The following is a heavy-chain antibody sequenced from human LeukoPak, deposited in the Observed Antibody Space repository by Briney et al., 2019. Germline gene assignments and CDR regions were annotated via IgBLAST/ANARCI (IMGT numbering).Heavy chain of an antibody. Sequence: GASVKVSCKASGYTFSSYGISWVRQAPGQGPEWMGWISAYNGNTNYAQKLQGRVTMTTDTSTSTAYMELRSLRSDDTAVYYCAREESGGYFDYWGQGTLVTVSS. J-gene: IGHJ4*02. V-gene: IGHV1-18*01. CDR3: AREESGGYFDY. CDR2: ISAYNGNT. CDR1: GYTFSSYG. D-gene: IGHD2-8*02.